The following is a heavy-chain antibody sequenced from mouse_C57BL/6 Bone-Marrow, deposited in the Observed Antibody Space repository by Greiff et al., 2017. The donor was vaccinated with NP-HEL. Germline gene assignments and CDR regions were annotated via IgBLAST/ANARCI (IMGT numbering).Heavy chain of an antibody. CDR1: GFTFSDYY. D-gene: IGHD2-4*01. V-gene: IGHV5-12*01. CDR3: ATIYYDPSYAMDY. CDR2: ISNGGGST. J-gene: IGHJ4*01. Sequence: DVMLVESGGGLVQPGGSLKLSCAASGFTFSDYYMYWVRQTPEKRLEWVAYISNGGGSTYYPDTVKGRFTISRDNAKNTLYLQMSRLKSEDTAMYYCATIYYDPSYAMDYWGQGTSVTVSS.